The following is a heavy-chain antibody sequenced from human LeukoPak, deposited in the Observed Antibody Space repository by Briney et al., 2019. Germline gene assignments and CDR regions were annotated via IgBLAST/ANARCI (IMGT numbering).Heavy chain of an antibody. Sequence: GGSLRLSCAASGFIFSSYWMTWVRQAPGKGLEWVANIKQDGSEKYYVDSVKGRFTISRDNAKNSLYLQMNSLRAEDTAAYYCARDRRCSSTSCYYFDYWGQGTLVTVSS. V-gene: IGHV3-7*04. D-gene: IGHD2-2*01. J-gene: IGHJ4*02. CDR1: GFIFSSYW. CDR2: IKQDGSEK. CDR3: ARDRRCSSTSCYYFDY.